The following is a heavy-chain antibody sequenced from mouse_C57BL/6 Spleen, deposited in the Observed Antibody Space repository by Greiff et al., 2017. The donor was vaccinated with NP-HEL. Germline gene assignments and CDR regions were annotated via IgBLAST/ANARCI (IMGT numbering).Heavy chain of an antibody. Sequence: EVKLQESGPGLVKPSQSLSLTCSVTGYSITSGYYWNWIRQFPGNKLEWMGYISYDGSHNYNPSLKNRISITRDTSKNQFFLKLNSVTTEDTATYYCARDYYGSSLLFDYWGQGTTLTVSS. CDR2: ISYDGSH. CDR1: GYSITSGYY. CDR3: ARDYYGSSLLFDY. J-gene: IGHJ2*01. V-gene: IGHV3-6*01. D-gene: IGHD1-1*01.